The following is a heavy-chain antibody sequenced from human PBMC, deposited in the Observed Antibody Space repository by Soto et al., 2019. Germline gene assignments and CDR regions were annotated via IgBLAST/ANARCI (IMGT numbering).Heavy chain of an antibody. Sequence: ASVKVSCKASGYTFTSYGISWVRQAPGQGLEWMGWISAYNGNTNYAQKLQGRVTMTTDTSTSTAYMELRSLRSDDTAVYYCARELSAPKDTVMDHSYYDGMDVWGQGTTLTVSS. CDR3: ARELSAPKDTVMDHSYYDGMDV. J-gene: IGHJ6*02. V-gene: IGHV1-18*01. D-gene: IGHD5-18*01. CDR1: GYTFTSYG. CDR2: ISAYNGNT.